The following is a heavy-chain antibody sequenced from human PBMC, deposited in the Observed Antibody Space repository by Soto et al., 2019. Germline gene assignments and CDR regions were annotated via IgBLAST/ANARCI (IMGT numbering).Heavy chain of an antibody. CDR1: GYTFTSYA. D-gene: IGHD2-15*01. J-gene: IGHJ6*02. V-gene: IGHV1-3*01. CDR3: ARVHRGGNPYYYYRMDV. Sequence: GASVKVSCKASGYTFTSYAMHWVRQAPGQRLEWMGWINAGNGNTKYSQKFQGRVTITRDTSASTAYMELSSLRSEDTAVYYCARVHRGGNPYYYYRMDVWGQGTTVTVSS. CDR2: INAGNGNT.